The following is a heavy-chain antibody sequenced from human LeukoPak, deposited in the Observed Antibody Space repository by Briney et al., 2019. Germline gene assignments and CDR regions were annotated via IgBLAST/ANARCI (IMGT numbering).Heavy chain of an antibody. D-gene: IGHD4-17*01. V-gene: IGHV3-48*04. CDR1: GFTFSSNS. CDR3: ARAPTDDYGDYSFDY. Sequence: GGSLRLSCAASGFTFSSNSMNWVRQAPGKGLEWVSYISSSISTKYYADSVKGRFTISRDNAKNSLYLQMNSLRAEDTAVYYCARAPTDDYGDYSFDYWGQGTLVTVSS. J-gene: IGHJ4*02. CDR2: ISSSISTK.